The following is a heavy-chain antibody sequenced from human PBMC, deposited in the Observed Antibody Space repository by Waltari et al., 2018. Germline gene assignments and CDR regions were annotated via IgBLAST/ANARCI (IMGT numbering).Heavy chain of an antibody. J-gene: IGHJ4*02. CDR1: GGSISSGDYY. D-gene: IGHD6-13*01. V-gene: IGHV4-30-4*08. CDR2: IYYSGST. CDR3: ASLTYSSSNKHFLKDY. Sequence: QVQLQESGPGLVKPSQTLSLTCTVSGGSISSGDYYWSWIRQPPGKGLEWIGYIYYSGSTYYNPSLKSRVTISVDTSKNQFSLKLSSVTAADTAVYYCASLTYSSSNKHFLKDYWGQGTLVTVSS.